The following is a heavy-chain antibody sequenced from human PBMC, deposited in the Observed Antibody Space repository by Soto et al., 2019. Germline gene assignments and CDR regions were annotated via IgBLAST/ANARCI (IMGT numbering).Heavy chain of an antibody. CDR3: ARASYFYDSFGYFLDS. D-gene: IGHD3-22*01. CDR2: IYYSGST. CDR1: GGSISPYY. V-gene: IGHV4-59*01. J-gene: IGHJ4*02. Sequence: TSETLSLTCTVSGGSISPYYWSWIRQTPGKGLEWIAYIYYSGSTNYNPSLKSRVTISVDTSKNQCSLKLSSVTAADTAVYYCARASYFYDSFGYFLDSWGQGTLVTVSS.